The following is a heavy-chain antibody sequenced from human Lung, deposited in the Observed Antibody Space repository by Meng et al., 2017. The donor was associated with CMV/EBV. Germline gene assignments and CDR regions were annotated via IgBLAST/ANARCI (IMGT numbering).Heavy chain of an antibody. CDR2: IIPMRTTT. Sequence: SVKVSCKASGDTFNKYVTSWVRQAPGQGLEWMGGIIPMRTTTNYAQRFQGRVTITADTSTATVYMELSSLRSEDTAMYYCVASEEFYHFRSGWEWYYHYGMDVWGPGXTVPVSS. CDR1: GDTFNKYV. J-gene: IGHJ6*01. V-gene: IGHV1-69*10. CDR3: VASEEFYHFRSGWEWYYHYGMDV. D-gene: IGHD3-3*01.